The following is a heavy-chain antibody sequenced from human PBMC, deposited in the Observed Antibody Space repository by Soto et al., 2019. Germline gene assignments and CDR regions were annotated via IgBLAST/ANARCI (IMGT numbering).Heavy chain of an antibody. D-gene: IGHD1-26*01. Sequence: SETLSLTCTVSGGSISSFYWSWIRQPPGKGLEWIGYIYYSGSTNYNPSLKSRVTISVDTSKNQFSLKLSSVTAADTAVYYCARDGGSYYGRSYFDYWGQGTLVTVSS. CDR2: IYYSGST. J-gene: IGHJ4*02. CDR3: ARDGGSYYGRSYFDY. V-gene: IGHV4-59*01. CDR1: GGSISSFY.